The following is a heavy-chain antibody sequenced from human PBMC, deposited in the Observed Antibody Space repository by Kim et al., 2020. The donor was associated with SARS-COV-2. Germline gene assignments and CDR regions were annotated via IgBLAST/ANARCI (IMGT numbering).Heavy chain of an antibody. CDR2: T. V-gene: IGHV5-10-1*01. Sequence: TNYSPSFQGHVTISADKSISTAYLQWSSLKASDTAMYYCARLEENASPGYWGQGTLVTVSS. CDR3: ARLEENASPGY. J-gene: IGHJ4*02.